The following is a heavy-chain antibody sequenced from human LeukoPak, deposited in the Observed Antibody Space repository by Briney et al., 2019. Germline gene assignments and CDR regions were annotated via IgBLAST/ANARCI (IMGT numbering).Heavy chain of an antibody. Sequence: GSSVKVSCKASGGTFSSYAISWVRQAPGQGLEWMGGIIPIFGTANYAQKFQGRVTITTDESTSTAYMELSSLRSEDTAVYYCARVGGYSYGPDYSDYWGQGTLVTVSS. V-gene: IGHV1-69*05. CDR1: GGTFSSYA. D-gene: IGHD5-18*01. CDR2: IIPIFGTA. J-gene: IGHJ4*02. CDR3: ARVGGYSYGPDYSDY.